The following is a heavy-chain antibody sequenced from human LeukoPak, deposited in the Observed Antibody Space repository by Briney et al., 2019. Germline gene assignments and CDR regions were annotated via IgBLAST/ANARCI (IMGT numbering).Heavy chain of an antibody. Sequence: GGSLRLSCAASGFTFSSYAMHWVRQAPGKGLEWVAVISYDGSNKYYADSVKGRFTISRDNSKNTLYLQMNSLRAADTAVYYCARDRYYYDSSGYKEYYYYGMDVWGQGTTVTVSS. D-gene: IGHD3-22*01. CDR2: ISYDGSNK. CDR3: ARDRYYYDSSGYKEYYYYGMDV. V-gene: IGHV3-30-3*01. CDR1: GFTFSSYA. J-gene: IGHJ6*02.